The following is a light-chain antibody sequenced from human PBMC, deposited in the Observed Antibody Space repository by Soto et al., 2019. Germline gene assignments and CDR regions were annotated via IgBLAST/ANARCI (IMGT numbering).Light chain of an antibody. CDR2: GAS. J-gene: IGKJ4*01. CDR1: QSVNSNY. CDR3: QQYDTSRLT. Sequence: EIVLTQSPGTLSLSSGERATLSCRASQSVNSNYLTWYQQKPGLTPRLLIYGASSRATGIPDRFSGSGSGTDFTLPISRLEPEDFAVYYCQQYDTSRLTFGGGTKVEIK. V-gene: IGKV3-20*01.